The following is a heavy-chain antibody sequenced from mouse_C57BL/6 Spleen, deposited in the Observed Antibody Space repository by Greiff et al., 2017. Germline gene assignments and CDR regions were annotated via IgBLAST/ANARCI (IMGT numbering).Heavy chain of an antibody. CDR3: ARAPNGNFDV. J-gene: IGHJ1*03. Sequence: QVQLQQPGAELVMPGASVKLSCKASGYTFTSYWMHWVKQRPGQGLEWIGEIDPSDSYTNYNQKFKGKATLTVDTSSSTAYMQLSSLTSEDSAVYYCARAPNGNFDVWGTGTTVTVSS. CDR1: GYTFTSYW. D-gene: IGHD4-1*01. V-gene: IGHV1-69*01. CDR2: IDPSDSYT.